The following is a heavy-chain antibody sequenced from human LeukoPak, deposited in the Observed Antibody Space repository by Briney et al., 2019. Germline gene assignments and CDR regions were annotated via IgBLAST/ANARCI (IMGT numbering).Heavy chain of an antibody. CDR1: GGTFSSYA. CDR3: ARVGLSLYYFDY. Sequence: SVKVSFKASGGTFSSYAISWVRQAPGQGLEWMGGIIPIFGTANYAQKFQGRVTITTDESTSTAYMELSSLRSEDTAVYYCARVGLSLYYFDYWGQGTLVTVSS. D-gene: IGHD3-16*02. V-gene: IGHV1-69*05. J-gene: IGHJ4*02. CDR2: IIPIFGTA.